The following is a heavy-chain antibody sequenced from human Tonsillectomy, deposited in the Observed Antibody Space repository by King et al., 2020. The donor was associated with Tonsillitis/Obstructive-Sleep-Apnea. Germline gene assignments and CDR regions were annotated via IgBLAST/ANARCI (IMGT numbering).Heavy chain of an antibody. Sequence: QLQESGPGLVKPSETLSLTCTVSGGSISSYYWSWIRQPPGKGLEWIWYIYYSGSTNYNPSLKSRVTISVDTSKNQFSLKLSSVTAADTAVYYCAREDFWSGYSALYWGQGTLVTVSS. D-gene: IGHD3-3*01. V-gene: IGHV4-59*01. CDR2: IYYSGST. CDR1: GGSISSYY. J-gene: IGHJ4*02. CDR3: AREDFWSGYSALY.